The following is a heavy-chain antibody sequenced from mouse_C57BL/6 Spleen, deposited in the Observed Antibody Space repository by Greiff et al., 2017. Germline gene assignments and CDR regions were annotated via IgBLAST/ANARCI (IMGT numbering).Heavy chain of an antibody. CDR3: ARTRRTALDD. J-gene: IGHJ4*01. V-gene: IGHV1-69*01. Sequence: QVQLQQPGAELVMPGASVKLSCKASGYTFTSYWMHWVKQRPGQGLEWIGEIDPSDSYTNYNQKFKGKSTLTGDRSSSTAYMQLSSLTAEDAAVYYCARTRRTALDDWGQGTSVTVSS. CDR2: IDPSDSYT. CDR1: GYTFTSYW.